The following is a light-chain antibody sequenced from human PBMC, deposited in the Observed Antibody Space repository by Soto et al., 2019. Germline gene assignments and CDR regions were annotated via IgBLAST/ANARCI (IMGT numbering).Light chain of an antibody. Sequence: QSVLTQPPSASGSPGQSVTISCTGTSSDVGGYNYVSWYQQHPGKAPKLVIYEVSTRPSGVPDRFSGSKSGNTASLTVSGLQAEDEANYYCSSYAGSNNYVVFGGGTQLTVL. CDR3: SSYAGSNNYVV. V-gene: IGLV2-8*01. CDR1: SSDVGGYNY. CDR2: EVS. J-gene: IGLJ2*01.